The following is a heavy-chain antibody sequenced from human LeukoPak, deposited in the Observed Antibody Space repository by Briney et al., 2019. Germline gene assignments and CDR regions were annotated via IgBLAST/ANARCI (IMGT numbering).Heavy chain of an antibody. CDR3: AKVRSVVVIKGPFDY. V-gene: IGHV3-23*01. J-gene: IGHJ4*02. CDR1: GFTFSSYA. CDR2: ISGSGGST. D-gene: IGHD3-22*01. Sequence: PGGSPRLSCAASGFTFSSYAMSWVRQAPGKGLEWVSAISGSGGSTYYADSVKGRFTISRDNSKNTLYLQMNSLRAEDTAVYYCAKVRSVVVIKGPFDYWGQGTLVTVSS.